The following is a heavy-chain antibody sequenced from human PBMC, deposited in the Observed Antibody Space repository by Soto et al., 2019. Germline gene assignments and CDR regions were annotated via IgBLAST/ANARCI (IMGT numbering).Heavy chain of an antibody. Sequence: SVKVSCKASGGTFSSYTISWVRQAPGQGHERKGRIIPILGIANYAQKFQGRVVITADKSTSTAYMELSSLRSEDTAVYYCASLRAGGKVRGVIVDGYYYYYMDVWGKGTTVTVSS. J-gene: IGHJ6*03. CDR1: GGTFSSYT. CDR2: IIPILGIA. CDR3: ASLRAGGKVRGVIVDGYYYYYMDV. V-gene: IGHV1-69*02. D-gene: IGHD3-10*01.